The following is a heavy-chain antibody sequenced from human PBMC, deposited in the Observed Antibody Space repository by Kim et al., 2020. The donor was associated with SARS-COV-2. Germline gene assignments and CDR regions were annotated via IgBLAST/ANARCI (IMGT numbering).Heavy chain of an antibody. Sequence: YSPSFQGRVILSDDTTSLNVYLQLSSLKASDTAIYYCARHATRGFYFDFWGQGTLVTVSS. V-gene: IGHV5-10-1*01. J-gene: IGHJ4*02. D-gene: IGHD3-10*01. CDR3: ARHATRGFYFDF.